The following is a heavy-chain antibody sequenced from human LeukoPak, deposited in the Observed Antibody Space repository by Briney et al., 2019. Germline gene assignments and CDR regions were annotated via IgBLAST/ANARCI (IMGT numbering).Heavy chain of an antibody. J-gene: IGHJ4*02. D-gene: IGHD4-17*01. Sequence: PGGSLRLSCAASGFTFDDYGMSWVRQAPGKGLEWVSGINWNGGSACYDYSVKGRFTISRDNSKNTLYLQMNSLRAEDTAVYYCASCDGDYVPYYWGQGTLVTVSS. CDR3: ASCDGDYVPYY. V-gene: IGHV3-20*04. CDR1: GFTFDDYG. CDR2: INWNGGSA.